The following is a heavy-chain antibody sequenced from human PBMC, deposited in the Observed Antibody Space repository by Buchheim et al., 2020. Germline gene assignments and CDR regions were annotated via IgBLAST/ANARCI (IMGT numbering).Heavy chain of an antibody. CDR2: INQGGGEQ. D-gene: IGHD3-16*01. CDR1: EYTIGNYW. V-gene: IGHV3-7*01. CDR3: ATRGLFGRTFEY. J-gene: IGHJ4*02. Sequence: LVESGGGLVQPGGSLRLSCAASEYTIGNYWMTWVRQPPGKGLEYVANINQGGGEQYYGDSVRGRFTISRDDSQKSLYLQVNSLRAEDTAVYYCATRGLFGRTFEYWGQRTL.